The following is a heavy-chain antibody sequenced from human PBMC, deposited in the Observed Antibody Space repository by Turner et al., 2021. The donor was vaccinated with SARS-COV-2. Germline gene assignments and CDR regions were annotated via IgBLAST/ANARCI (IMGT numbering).Heavy chain of an antibody. CDR1: GFTFSDHW. D-gene: IGHD6-13*01. Sequence: VQLVESGGDFVHPGGSLRLSCVGSGFTFSDHWMHWVRQGPGKGLVWGSRISEDGSSAREGGSVRSRFNVSRDNAKNTLYLQMNSLRPDDTGVYYCTRRGIAAAGNDYWGQGTLVTVSS. J-gene: IGHJ4*02. CDR2: ISEDGSSA. CDR3: TRRGIAAAGNDY. V-gene: IGHV3-74*01.